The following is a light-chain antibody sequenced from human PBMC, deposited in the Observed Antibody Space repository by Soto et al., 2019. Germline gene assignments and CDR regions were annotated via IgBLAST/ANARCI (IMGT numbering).Light chain of an antibody. CDR2: GAS. CDR3: QKYNNWTKT. V-gene: IGKV3-15*01. Sequence: EIVMTQSPATLSVSPGERATLSCRASQSVSSNLAWYQQKPGQAPRLLIYGASTRATGIPARFSGSGSGTEFTLTISSLQSEDFAVYYCQKYNNWTKTLGKGTKV. CDR1: QSVSSN. J-gene: IGKJ1*01.